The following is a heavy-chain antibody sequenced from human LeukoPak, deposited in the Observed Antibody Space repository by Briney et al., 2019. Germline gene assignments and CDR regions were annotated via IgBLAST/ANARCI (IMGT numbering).Heavy chain of an antibody. V-gene: IGHV1-69*13. J-gene: IGHJ6*02. Sequence: SVKVSCKASGGTFSSYAISWVRQAPGQGLEWMGGIIPIFGTANYAQKFQGRVTTTADESTSTAYMELSSLRSEDTAVYYCARAPGYSYVYYYYGMDVWGQGTTVTVSS. CDR3: ARAPGYSYVYYYYGMDV. CDR1: GGTFSSYA. D-gene: IGHD5-18*01. CDR2: IIPIFGTA.